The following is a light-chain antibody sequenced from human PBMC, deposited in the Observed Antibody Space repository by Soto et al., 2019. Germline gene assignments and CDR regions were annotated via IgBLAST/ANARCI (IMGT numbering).Light chain of an antibody. Sequence: EIVLTQSPATLSLSPGERATLSCRASQSIGSYLAWYQQKPGQAPRLLIYDASNRATGIPARFNGSGSGTDFTLTISSLEPEDFAAYYCQQRSNWLWTFGQGTKVEIK. CDR2: DAS. J-gene: IGKJ1*01. CDR3: QQRSNWLWT. V-gene: IGKV3-11*01. CDR1: QSIGSY.